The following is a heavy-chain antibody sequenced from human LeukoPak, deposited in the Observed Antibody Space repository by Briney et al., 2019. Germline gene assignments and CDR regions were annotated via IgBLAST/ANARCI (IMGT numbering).Heavy chain of an antibody. V-gene: IGHV3-33*01. CDR1: GFAFNTYA. J-gene: IGHJ4*02. CDR3: AREIFGSGSHPDF. Sequence: ERSLRLSCAASGFAFNTYAMHWVRQAPGQGLEWVALIWHDGSHKFYSNSVRGQFTISRDNSKNTVTLRMNNLRPEDTADYCAREIFGSGSHPDFWGQGTLVTVSS. CDR2: IWHDGSHK. D-gene: IGHD3-10*01.